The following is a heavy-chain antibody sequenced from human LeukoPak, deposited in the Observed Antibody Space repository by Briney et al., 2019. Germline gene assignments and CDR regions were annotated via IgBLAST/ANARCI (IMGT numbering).Heavy chain of an antibody. CDR3: AKVRYCSSTSCYALSYSDY. J-gene: IGHJ4*02. CDR1: GFTFSSYA. Sequence: GGSLRLSCAASGFTFSSYAMSWVRQAPGKGLEWVSAISGSGGSTYYADSVKGRFTISRDNSKNTLYLQMNSLRAEDTAVYYCAKVRYCSSTSCYALSYSDYWGQGTLVTVSS. CDR2: ISGSGGST. D-gene: IGHD2-2*01. V-gene: IGHV3-23*01.